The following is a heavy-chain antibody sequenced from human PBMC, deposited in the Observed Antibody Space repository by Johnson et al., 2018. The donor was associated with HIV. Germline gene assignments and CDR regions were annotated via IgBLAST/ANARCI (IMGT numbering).Heavy chain of an antibody. CDR1: GFTFSSYG. Sequence: QVQVVESGGGLVQPGGSLRLSCAASGFTFSSYGMHWVRQAPGKGLEWVAVISYDGSNKYYADSVQGRFTISRDNSKNTMYRQMNSLRAEDTAVYYCASRSEQWLGAFDIWGQGTMVTVSS. CDR2: ISYDGSNK. V-gene: IGHV3-30*03. J-gene: IGHJ3*02. CDR3: ASRSEQWLGAFDI. D-gene: IGHD6-19*01.